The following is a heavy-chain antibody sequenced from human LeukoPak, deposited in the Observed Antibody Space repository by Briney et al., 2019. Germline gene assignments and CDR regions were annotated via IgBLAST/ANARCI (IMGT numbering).Heavy chain of an antibody. V-gene: IGHV1-18*01. J-gene: IGHJ4*02. Sequence: ASVKVSCKASGYTFTSYGISWVRQAPGQGLEWMGWISAYNGNTNYAQKLQGRVTMTTDTSTSTAYMELRSLRSDDTAVYYCARDRGGGVIATMYYFDYWGQGTLVTVSS. CDR3: ARDRGGGVIATMYYFDY. CDR2: ISAYNGNT. D-gene: IGHD3-16*02. CDR1: GYTFTSYG.